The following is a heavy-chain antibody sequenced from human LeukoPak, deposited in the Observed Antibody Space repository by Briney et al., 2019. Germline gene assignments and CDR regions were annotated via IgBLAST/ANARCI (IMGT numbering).Heavy chain of an antibody. V-gene: IGHV4-59*01. CDR3: ARSEGRDGYNFDY. D-gene: IGHD5-24*01. J-gene: IGHJ4*02. CDR1: GGSISSYY. CDR2: IYYSGST. Sequence: SETLSLTCTVSGGSISSYYWSRIRQPPGKGLEWIGYIYYSGSTNYNPSLKSRVTISVDTSKNQFSLKLSSVTAADTAVYYCARSEGRDGYNFDYWGQGTLVTVSS.